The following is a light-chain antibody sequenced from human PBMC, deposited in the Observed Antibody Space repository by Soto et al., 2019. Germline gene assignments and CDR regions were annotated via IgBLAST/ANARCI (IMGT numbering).Light chain of an antibody. CDR3: SSYTSSSTVV. Sequence: QSVLTQPASVSGSPGQSITISCTGTSNDVGGFNYVSWYQQYPGKAPKLMIYEVRNRPSGVPNRFSGSKSGNTASLTISGLQAEDEADYYCSSYTSSSTVVFGGGTKLTVL. CDR1: SNDVGGFNY. J-gene: IGLJ3*02. V-gene: IGLV2-14*01. CDR2: EVR.